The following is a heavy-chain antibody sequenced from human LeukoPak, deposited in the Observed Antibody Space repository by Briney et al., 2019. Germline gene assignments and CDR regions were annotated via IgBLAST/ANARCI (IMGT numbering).Heavy chain of an antibody. V-gene: IGHV3-7*01. CDR1: GFTFSSYW. D-gene: IGHD5-18*01. CDR2: IKQDGSEK. Sequence: GGSLRLSCAASGFTFSSYWMSWVRQAPGKGLEWVANIKQDGSEKYYVDSVKGRFTISRDNAKNSLYLQMNSLRAEDTAEYYCARVRGYSYGYGLDYWGQGTLVTVSS. J-gene: IGHJ4*02. CDR3: ARVRGYSYGYGLDY.